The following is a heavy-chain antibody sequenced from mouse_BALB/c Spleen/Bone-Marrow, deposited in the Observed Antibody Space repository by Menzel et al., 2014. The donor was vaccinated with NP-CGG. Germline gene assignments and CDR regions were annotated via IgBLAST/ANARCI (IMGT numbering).Heavy chain of an antibody. V-gene: IGHV7-3*02. CDR2: IRNKANAYTT. Sequence: VQLKESGGGLVQPGGSLRLSCAPSGFTFTDYYMSWVRQPPGKALEWLGFIRNKANAYTTEYSASVKGRFTISRDNSQSILYLQMNVLRAEDSATYYCARSLYPRAMDYWGQGTSVTVSS. CDR1: GFTFTDYY. CDR3: ARSLYPRAMDY. J-gene: IGHJ4*01. D-gene: IGHD2-1*01.